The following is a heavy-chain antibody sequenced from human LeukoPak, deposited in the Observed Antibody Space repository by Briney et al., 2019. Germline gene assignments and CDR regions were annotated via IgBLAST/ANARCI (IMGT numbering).Heavy chain of an antibody. CDR1: GFTFNSYW. D-gene: IGHD2-8*01. J-gene: IGHJ3*02. CDR2: INSDGSGT. V-gene: IGHV3-74*01. CDR3: ARDRLTNDAFDI. Sequence: GGSLRLSCAASGFTFNSYWMHWVRHAPGKALVWVSRINSDGSGTSDADFVKGRFTISRDNSKNTLYLQMNSLRAEDTAMYYCARDRLTNDAFDIWGQGTMVTVSS.